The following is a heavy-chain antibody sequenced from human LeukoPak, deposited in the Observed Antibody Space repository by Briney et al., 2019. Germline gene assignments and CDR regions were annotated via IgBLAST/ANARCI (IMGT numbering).Heavy chain of an antibody. CDR3: ARGHCTNGVCYKNWFDP. J-gene: IGHJ5*02. D-gene: IGHD2-8*01. CDR1: GGSISSHY. V-gene: IGHV4-59*11. CDR2: IYYSGST. Sequence: PSETLSLTCTVSGGSISSHYWSWIRQPPGKGLEWIGYIYYSGSTNYNPSLKSRVTISVDTSKNQFSLKLSSVTAADTAVYYCARGHCTNGVCYKNWFDPWGQGTLVTVSS.